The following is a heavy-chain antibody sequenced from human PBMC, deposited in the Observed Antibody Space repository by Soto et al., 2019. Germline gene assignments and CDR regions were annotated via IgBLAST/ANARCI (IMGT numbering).Heavy chain of an antibody. CDR3: VRVNRGAFDA. CDR1: GGSINDYY. V-gene: IGHV4-59*01. Sequence: XETLSIKCTVSGGSINDYYWSWIRQPPGKGLEWIGYIFYTGDTSYRPSLKSRITISLDTSDNHFSLKLTSVTAADTAVYYCVRVNRGAFDAWGQGTLVTVSS. CDR2: IFYTGDT. J-gene: IGHJ5*02.